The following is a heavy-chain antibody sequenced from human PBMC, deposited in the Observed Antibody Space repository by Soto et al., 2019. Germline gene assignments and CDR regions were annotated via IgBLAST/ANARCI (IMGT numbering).Heavy chain of an antibody. Sequence: GGSLRLSCAASGFNFSNHVMHWVRQAPGKGLEWVAVISNDGANTFYADSVKGRFTISRDNSKTTLRLQMDSLRVEDTAVYYCARETVPILGNPYFDYWGQGTLVTVSS. CDR3: ARETVPILGNPYFDY. D-gene: IGHD2-2*02. V-gene: IGHV3-30-3*01. CDR1: GFNFSNHV. CDR2: ISNDGANT. J-gene: IGHJ4*02.